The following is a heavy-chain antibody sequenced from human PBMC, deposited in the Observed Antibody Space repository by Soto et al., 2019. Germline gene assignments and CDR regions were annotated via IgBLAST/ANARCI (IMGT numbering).Heavy chain of an antibody. V-gene: IGHV3-30-3*01. CDR2: ISYDGSNK. CDR3: AREEEGVGAPTGSYYYGMDV. Sequence: GGSLRLSCAASGFTFSSYAMHWVRQAPGKGLEWVAVISYDGSNKYYADSVKGRFTISRDNSKNTLYLQMNSLRAEDTAAYYCAREEEGVGAPTGSYYYGMDVWGQGTTVTVSS. D-gene: IGHD1-26*01. J-gene: IGHJ6*02. CDR1: GFTFSSYA.